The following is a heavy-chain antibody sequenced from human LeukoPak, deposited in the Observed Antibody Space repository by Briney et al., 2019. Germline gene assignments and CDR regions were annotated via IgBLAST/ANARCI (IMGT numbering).Heavy chain of an antibody. V-gene: IGHV3-21*01. D-gene: IGHD3-10*01. CDR1: AFTFSTYS. CDR2: ISSSSSYI. Sequence: PGGSLRLSCAASAFTFSTYSMNWVRQAPGKGLEWVSSISSSSSYIYYADSVKGRFTISRDNAKNSLYLQMSSLRAEDTAVYYCARDHRGDYYYGMDVWGKGTTVTVSS. J-gene: IGHJ6*04. CDR3: ARDHRGDYYYGMDV.